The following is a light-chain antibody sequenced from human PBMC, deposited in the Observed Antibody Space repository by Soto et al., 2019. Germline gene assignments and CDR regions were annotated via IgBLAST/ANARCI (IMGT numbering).Light chain of an antibody. J-gene: IGLJ1*01. CDR2: EVT. CDR1: SSDVGGHNY. CDR3: SSYSSSGTLFV. Sequence: QSALTQPASVSGSPGQLITVSCTGTSSDVGGHNYVSWFQQHPGQAPKLLIYEVTTRPSGVSTRFSGSKSGNTASLTISGLQAEDEADYHCSSYSSSGTLFVFGTGTKVTVL. V-gene: IGLV2-14*01.